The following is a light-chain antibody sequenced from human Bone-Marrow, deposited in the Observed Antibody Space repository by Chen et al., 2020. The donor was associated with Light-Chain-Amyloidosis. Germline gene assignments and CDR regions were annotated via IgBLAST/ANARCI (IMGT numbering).Light chain of an antibody. CDR3: QERTSWPLYT. Sequence: EIVLTQSPATLSLSPGERAALSCRASQRISKFLAWYQHKPGQAPRLLIYDASIRATGIPARFSGSGSGTDFTLTINSLEPEDFAVYYCQERTSWPLYTFGQGTKLEI. V-gene: IGKV3-11*01. CDR2: DAS. CDR1: QRISKF. J-gene: IGKJ2*01.